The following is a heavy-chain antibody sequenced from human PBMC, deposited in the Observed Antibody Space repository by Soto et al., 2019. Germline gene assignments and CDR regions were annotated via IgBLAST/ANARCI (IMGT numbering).Heavy chain of an antibody. Sequence: SETLSLTCTVSGASISGYYWSWIRKSAGKGLEWIGRIYATGTTDYNPSLKSRVMMSVDTSKEQFSLKLRSVTAADTAVYYCVRDGTKTLRDWFDPWGQGXSVTVYS. J-gene: IGHJ5*02. CDR1: GASISGYY. CDR3: VRDGTKTLRDWFDP. V-gene: IGHV4-4*07. CDR2: IYATGTT. D-gene: IGHD1-1*01.